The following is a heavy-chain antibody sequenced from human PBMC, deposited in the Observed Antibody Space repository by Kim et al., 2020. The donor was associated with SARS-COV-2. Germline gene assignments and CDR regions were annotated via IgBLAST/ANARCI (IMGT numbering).Heavy chain of an antibody. V-gene: IGHV5-10-1*01. Sequence: NTSPSSQGHVTISADKSISTAYLQWSSLKASDTAMYYCARLNSEQTYFDYWGQGTLVTVSS. D-gene: IGHD1-1*01. CDR3: ARLNSEQTYFDY. J-gene: IGHJ4*02.